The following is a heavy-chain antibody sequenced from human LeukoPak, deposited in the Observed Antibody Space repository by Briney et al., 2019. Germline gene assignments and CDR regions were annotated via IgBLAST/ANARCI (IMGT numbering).Heavy chain of an antibody. J-gene: IGHJ4*02. D-gene: IGHD3-3*01. V-gene: IGHV1-24*01. CDR2: FDPEDGET. CDR3: ATGDTRFLDNYYFDY. Sequence: ASVKVSCKVSGYTLTELSMHWVRQAPGKGLEWMGGFDPEDGETIYAQKFQGRATMTEDTSTDTAYMELSSLRSEDTAVYYCATGDTRFLDNYYFDYWGQGTLVTVSS. CDR1: GYTLTELS.